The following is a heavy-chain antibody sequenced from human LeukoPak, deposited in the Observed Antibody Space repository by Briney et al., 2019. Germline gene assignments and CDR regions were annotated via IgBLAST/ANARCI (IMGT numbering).Heavy chain of an antibody. J-gene: IGHJ4*02. Sequence: SVKVSCKASGGTFSSYAISWVRQAPGQGLEWMGGINQIFGTANIVQKFQGRVTITAHESTSTAYMELSSLRSEDTAVYYCARGPYDILTGYLEGAVDYWGQGTLVTVSS. CDR2: INQIFGTA. V-gene: IGHV1-69*13. D-gene: IGHD3-9*01. CDR3: ARGPYDILTGYLEGAVDY. CDR1: GGTFSSYA.